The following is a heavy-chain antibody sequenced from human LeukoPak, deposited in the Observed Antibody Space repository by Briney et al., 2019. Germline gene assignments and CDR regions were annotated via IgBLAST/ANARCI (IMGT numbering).Heavy chain of an antibody. V-gene: IGHV3-30*09. J-gene: IGHJ4*02. CDR2: ISFDGSNN. Sequence: GGSLRLSCAASGFTFRSYAMHWVRQAPGKGLEWLTVISFDGSNNYYADSVKGRFAVSRDNSKNTLYLQMNSLRAEDTAVYYCANVRYKYGKDYWGQGTLVTVSS. CDR1: GFTFRSYA. D-gene: IGHD2/OR15-2a*01. CDR3: ANVRYKYGKDY.